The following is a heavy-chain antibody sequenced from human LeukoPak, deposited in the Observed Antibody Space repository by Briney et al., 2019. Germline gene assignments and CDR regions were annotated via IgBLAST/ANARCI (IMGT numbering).Heavy chain of an antibody. CDR1: GFTFSSYA. Sequence: GGSLRLSCAASGFTFSSYAMSWIRQAPGKGPEWVSAITGGGSTTYYADSVKGRFTISRDNSKKTLYLQMNSLRAEDTAVYYCAKLPETGRMGDLFDYWGQGTLVTVSS. V-gene: IGHV3-23*01. D-gene: IGHD3-16*01. CDR2: ITGGGSTT. J-gene: IGHJ4*02. CDR3: AKLPETGRMGDLFDY.